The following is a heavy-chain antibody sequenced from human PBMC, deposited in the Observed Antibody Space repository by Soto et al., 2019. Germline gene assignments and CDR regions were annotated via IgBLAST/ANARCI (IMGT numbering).Heavy chain of an antibody. CDR1: GYSFTSFW. Sequence: GESLKISCRGSGYSFTSFWIVWVRQMPGKGLEWMGIIYPGNSDTRYSPSFQGQVTMSADKSTSAAYLQWSSLKASDTAVYYCAGSTWIQLWIFDYWGQGTLVTFSS. CDR3: AGSTWIQLWIFDY. CDR2: IYPGNSDT. J-gene: IGHJ4*02. D-gene: IGHD5-18*01. V-gene: IGHV5-51*01.